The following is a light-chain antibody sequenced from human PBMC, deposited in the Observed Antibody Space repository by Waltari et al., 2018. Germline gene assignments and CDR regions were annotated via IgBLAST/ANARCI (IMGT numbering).Light chain of an antibody. Sequence: QSVLTQPPSVSAAPGQRVTISCSGSSSNIGNDYVSWYQQLPGTAPKLLIYEACKRPAGVPDRFSGSKSGTSATLDITGLQTGDEANYYCGTWDRSLTAGVFGGGTKLTVL. V-gene: IGLV1-51*01. J-gene: IGLJ2*01. CDR3: GTWDRSLTAGV. CDR2: EAC. CDR1: SSNIGNDY.